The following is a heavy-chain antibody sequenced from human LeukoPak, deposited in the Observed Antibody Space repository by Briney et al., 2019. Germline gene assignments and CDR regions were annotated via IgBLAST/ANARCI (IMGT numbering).Heavy chain of an antibody. Sequence: PGGSLRLSCAASGFSFSTFWMSWVRQAPGQGLEWMANIKQDGSEKYYVDSVKGRFTISRDNTKKSLSLQMNSLRADDTAVYYCARGGSSSSGWFNPWGQGTLVTVSS. D-gene: IGHD6-6*01. J-gene: IGHJ5*02. CDR3: ARGGSSSSGWFNP. CDR2: IKQDGSEK. CDR1: GFSFSTFW. V-gene: IGHV3-7*01.